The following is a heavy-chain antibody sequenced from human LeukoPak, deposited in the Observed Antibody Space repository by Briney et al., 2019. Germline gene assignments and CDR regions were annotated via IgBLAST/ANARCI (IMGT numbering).Heavy chain of an antibody. CDR3: AKDRSGSFQFDY. V-gene: IGHV3-30*02. D-gene: IGHD1-26*01. J-gene: IGHJ4*02. Sequence: SGGSLRLSCAASGFTFSSYGMHWVRQAPGKGLEWVAFIRYDGSNKYYADSVKGRFTISRDNSKNTLYLQMNSLRAEDTAVYYCAKDRSGSFQFDYWGQGTLVTVSS. CDR1: GFTFSSYG. CDR2: IRYDGSNK.